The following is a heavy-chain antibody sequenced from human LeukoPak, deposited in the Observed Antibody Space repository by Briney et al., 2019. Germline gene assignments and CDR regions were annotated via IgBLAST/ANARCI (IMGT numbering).Heavy chain of an antibody. D-gene: IGHD6-19*01. V-gene: IGHV3-23*01. Sequence: GGSLRLSCAASGFTYTSYAMSWVRQAPGKGLEWVSGISGSGGGTYYADSVKGRFTISRDNSKNTLYLQMHSLRAEDTAVYYCASPSSGQSFDIWGQGTMVTVSS. CDR1: GFTYTSYA. CDR3: ASPSSGQSFDI. J-gene: IGHJ3*02. CDR2: ISGSGGGT.